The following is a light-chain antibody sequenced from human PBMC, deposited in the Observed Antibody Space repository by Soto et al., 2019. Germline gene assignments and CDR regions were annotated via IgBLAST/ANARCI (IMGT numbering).Light chain of an antibody. CDR3: LQHNSYPPT. J-gene: IGKJ1*01. CDR1: QSVSSSY. CDR2: RAS. V-gene: IGKV3-20*01. Sequence: EIVLTQSPGTLSLSPGERATLSCRASQSVSSSYLAWYQQKPGQSPRLLIYRASTRATGIPDRFSGSGSGTDFTLTIARLEPEDFATYYCLQHNSYPPTFGQGTKVEIK.